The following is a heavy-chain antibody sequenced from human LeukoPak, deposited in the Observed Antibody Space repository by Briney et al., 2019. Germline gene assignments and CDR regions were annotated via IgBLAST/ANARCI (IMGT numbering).Heavy chain of an antibody. CDR2: IKRDIDGGTT. D-gene: IGHD2/OR15-2a*01. CDR1: GFTFSDSW. CDR3: TTDLPRSTSCSHDY. Sequence: GGSLRLSCAASGFTFSDSWMLWVRQAPGRGLEWVGRIKRDIDGGTTDYAAPVKGRFTITRDDSENTLYLQMNSLKTEDTAVYYCTTDLPRSTSCSHDYWGQGTQVTVSS. V-gene: IGHV3-15*01. J-gene: IGHJ4*02.